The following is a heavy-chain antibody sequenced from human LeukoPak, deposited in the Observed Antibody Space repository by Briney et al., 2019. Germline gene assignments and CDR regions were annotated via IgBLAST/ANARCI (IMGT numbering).Heavy chain of an antibody. CDR1: GGSVSSGSYY. CDR3: ARVASGYDVFDI. V-gene: IGHV4-61*01. D-gene: IGHD3-3*01. CDR2: IYYSGST. J-gene: IGHJ3*02. Sequence: PSETLSLTCTVSGGSVSSGSYYWSWIRQPPGKGLEWIGYIYYSGSTNYNPSLKSRVTISVDTSKNQFSLKLSSETAADTAVFYCARVASGYDVFDIWGQGTMVTVSS.